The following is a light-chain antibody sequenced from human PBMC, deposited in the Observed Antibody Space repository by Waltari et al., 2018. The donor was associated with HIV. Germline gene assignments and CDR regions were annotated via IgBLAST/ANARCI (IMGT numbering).Light chain of an antibody. J-gene: IGKJ1*01. CDR1: QDFGYW. V-gene: IGKV1-5*03. CDR2: KAS. Sequence: IPLPQSPSTLSASVGDRVPITCRASQDFGYWLAWYQQKPGKAPNLLIYKASNLESGVPARFSGSGSGTEFTLTISSLQPDDFATYFCQQYSSNSWTFGRGTKVEIK. CDR3: QQYSSNSWT.